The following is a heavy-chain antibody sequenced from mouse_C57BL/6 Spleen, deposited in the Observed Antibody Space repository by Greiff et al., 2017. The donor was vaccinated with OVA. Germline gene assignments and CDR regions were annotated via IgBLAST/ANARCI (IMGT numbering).Heavy chain of an antibody. D-gene: IGHD1-1*01. V-gene: IGHV1-80*01. CDR1: GYAFSSYW. CDR2: IYPGDGDT. J-gene: IGHJ2*01. Sequence: QVQLQQSGAELAKPGASVKLSCKASGYAFSSYWMNWVKQRPGKGLEWIGQIYPGDGDTNYNGKFKGKATLTADKSSSTAYMQLSRLTSEDSAVYFCASSNYGRGFDYWGQGTTLTVSS. CDR3: ASSNYGRGFDY.